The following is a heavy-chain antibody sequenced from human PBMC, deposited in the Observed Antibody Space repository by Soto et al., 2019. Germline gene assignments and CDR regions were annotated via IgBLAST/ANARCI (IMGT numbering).Heavy chain of an antibody. Sequence: SETLSLTCTVSGGSISSYYWSWIRQPPGKGLEWIGYIYYSGSTNYNPSLKSRVTISVDTSKNQFSLKLSSVTAADTAVYYCAGNRRGVVVPAAYDYWGQGTLVTVSS. J-gene: IGHJ4*02. CDR3: AGNRRGVVVPAAYDY. V-gene: IGHV4-59*01. CDR2: IYYSGST. D-gene: IGHD2-2*01. CDR1: GGSISSYY.